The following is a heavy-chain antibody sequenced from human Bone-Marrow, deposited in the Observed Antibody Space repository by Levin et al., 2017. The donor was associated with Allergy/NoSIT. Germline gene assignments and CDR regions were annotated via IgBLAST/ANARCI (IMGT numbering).Heavy chain of an antibody. CDR1: GFTFNNAW. J-gene: IGHJ4*02. V-gene: IGHV3-15*01. Sequence: GESLKISCAASGFTFNNAWMNWVRQAPGKGLEWVGRVRSKTDGGTADYAAPVKGRFTISRDDSKNTLYLQMNSLQTEDTAVYYCTTQQSPTVTYFDYWGQGSLVTVSS. D-gene: IGHD4-17*01. CDR3: TTQQSPTVTYFDY. CDR2: VRSKTDGGTA.